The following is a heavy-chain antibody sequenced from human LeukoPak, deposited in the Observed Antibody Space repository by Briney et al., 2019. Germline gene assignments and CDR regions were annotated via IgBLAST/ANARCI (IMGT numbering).Heavy chain of an antibody. J-gene: IGHJ4*02. CDR1: GFTFSSYA. CDR2: ISYDGSNK. CDR3: ARETGSAVGSTDFDY. Sequence: GGSLRLSCAASGFTFSSYAMHWVRQAPGKGLEWVTVISYDGSNKYFADSVKGRFTISRDNSKNTLYLQMNSLRAEDTGVYYCARETGSAVGSTDFDYWGQGTLVTVSS. V-gene: IGHV3-30-3*01. D-gene: IGHD4-17*01.